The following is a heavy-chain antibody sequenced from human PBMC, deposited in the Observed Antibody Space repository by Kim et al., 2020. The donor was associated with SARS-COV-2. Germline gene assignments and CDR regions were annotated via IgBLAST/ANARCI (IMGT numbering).Heavy chain of an antibody. D-gene: IGHD3-3*01. V-gene: IGHV1-69*04. J-gene: IGHJ6*02. CDR3: ARVSSKGPVFPGGDFWSGYPSDYYYGMDV. Sequence: SVKVSCKASGGTFSSYAISWVRQAPGQGLEWMGRIIPILGIANYAQKFQGRVTITADKSTSTAYMELSSLRSEDTAVYYCARVSSKGPVFPGGDFWSGYPSDYYYGMDVWGQGTTVTVSS. CDR2: IIPILGIA. CDR1: GGTFSSYA.